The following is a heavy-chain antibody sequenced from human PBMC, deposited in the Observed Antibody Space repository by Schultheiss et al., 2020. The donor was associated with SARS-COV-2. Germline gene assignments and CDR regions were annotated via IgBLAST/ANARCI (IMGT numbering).Heavy chain of an antibody. CDR1: GDSISSSNCY. J-gene: IGHJ6*02. Sequence: SETLSLTCTVSGDSISSSNCYWGWIRQPPGKGLEWIGSIYYSGSAYYNPSLKSRVTISLDTSKNQFSLKLNSVTAADTAVYYCARLANDFGVVIIPLYYGMDVWGQGTTVTVSS. D-gene: IGHD3-3*01. V-gene: IGHV4-39*01. CDR3: ARLANDFGVVIIPLYYGMDV. CDR2: IYYSGSA.